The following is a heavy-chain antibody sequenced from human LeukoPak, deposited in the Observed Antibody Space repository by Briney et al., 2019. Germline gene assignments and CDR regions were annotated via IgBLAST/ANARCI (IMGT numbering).Heavy chain of an antibody. J-gene: IGHJ4*02. CDR3: ARTERYYYDNSGNYYDLGGPHFDS. CDR2: ISNDGNNK. Sequence: GGSLRLSCEASGLTFSRYAMHWVRQVPGKGLEWVAVISNDGNNKYYSDSVRGRFTISRDNSKSTLFLQMNSLRAEDTAVYYCARTERYYYDNSGNYYDLGGPHFDSWGQGTLVTVSS. CDR1: GLTFSRYA. D-gene: IGHD3-22*01. V-gene: IGHV3-30*03.